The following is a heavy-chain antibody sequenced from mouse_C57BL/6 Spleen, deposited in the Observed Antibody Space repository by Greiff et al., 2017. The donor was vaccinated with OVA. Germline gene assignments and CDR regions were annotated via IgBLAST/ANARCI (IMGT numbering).Heavy chain of an antibody. D-gene: IGHD3-2*02. Sequence: QVQLQQSGPELVKPGASVKISCKASGYAFSSSWMNWVKQRPGKGLEWIGRIYPGDGDTNYNGKFKGKATLTADTSSSTAYMQLSSLTSEDSAVYFCARSSDSAGLFAYWGQGTLVTVSA. CDR2: IYPGDGDT. CDR1: GYAFSSSW. J-gene: IGHJ3*01. V-gene: IGHV1-82*01. CDR3: ARSSDSAGLFAY.